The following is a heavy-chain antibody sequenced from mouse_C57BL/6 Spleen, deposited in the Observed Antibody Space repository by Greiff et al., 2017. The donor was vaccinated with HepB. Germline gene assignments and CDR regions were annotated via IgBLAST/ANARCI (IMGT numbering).Heavy chain of an antibody. V-gene: IGHV5-16*01. Sequence: EVKVVESEGGLVQPGSSMKLSCTASGFTFSDYYMAWVRQVPEKGLEWVANINYDGSSTYYLDSLKSRFIISRDNAKNILYLQMSSLKSEDTATYYCARDQLPYAMDYWGQGTSVTVSS. D-gene: IGHD4-1*02. CDR3: ARDQLPYAMDY. CDR2: INYDGSST. CDR1: GFTFSDYY. J-gene: IGHJ4*01.